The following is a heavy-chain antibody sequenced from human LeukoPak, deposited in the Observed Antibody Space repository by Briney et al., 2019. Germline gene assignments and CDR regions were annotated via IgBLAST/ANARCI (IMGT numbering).Heavy chain of an antibody. D-gene: IGHD6-19*01. J-gene: IGHJ4*02. V-gene: IGHV1-18*01. Sequence: ASVKVSCKASGYTFSSYGISWVRQATGQGLEWKGWISAYNGNTYYAQNLQGRVTMTTDTSTSTAYMELRSLRSDDTAVYYCARDLKRGYSSGRYSWGTGSSNDYWGQGTLVTVSS. CDR1: GYTFSSYG. CDR2: ISAYNGNT. CDR3: ARDLKRGYSSGRYSWGTGSSNDY.